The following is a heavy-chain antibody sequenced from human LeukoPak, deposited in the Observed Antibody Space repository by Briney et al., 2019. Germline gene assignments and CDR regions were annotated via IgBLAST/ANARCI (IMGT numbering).Heavy chain of an antibody. CDR3: ARDRGITTARGVPSWFDP. V-gene: IGHV4-61*02. J-gene: IGHJ5*02. D-gene: IGHD3-10*01. CDR1: GGSISSSNYY. Sequence: SETLSLTCTVSGGSISSSNYYWTWIRQPAGKGLEWIGRIYTTGSPSYSPSLKSRVTISVDTSTNQFSLKLISVSAADTAVYYCARDRGITTARGVPSWFDPWGQGTLVTVSS. CDR2: IYTTGSP.